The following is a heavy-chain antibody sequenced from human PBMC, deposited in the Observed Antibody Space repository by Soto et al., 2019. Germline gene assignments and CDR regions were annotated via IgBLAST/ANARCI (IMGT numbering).Heavy chain of an antibody. J-gene: IGHJ5*02. Sequence: EVQLLESGGGFVQPGGSLRLSCVVSGFTFRTYAMTWVRQAPGKGLEWVSFISNSGGRINYADSVRGRFTTSRDSSKNKLYLQMNSLRAEDTALYYCAKGHASGSWGPGTQVTVSS. CDR3: AKGHASGS. CDR2: ISNSGGRI. D-gene: IGHD6-25*01. CDR1: GFTFRTYA. V-gene: IGHV3-23*01.